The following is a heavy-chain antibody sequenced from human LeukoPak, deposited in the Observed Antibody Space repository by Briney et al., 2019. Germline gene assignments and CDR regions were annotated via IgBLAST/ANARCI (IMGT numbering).Heavy chain of an antibody. J-gene: IGHJ4*02. Sequence: GGSLRLSCAASGFTFSSYWMHWVRQAPGKGLVWVSRINSDGSSTSYADSVKGRFTISRDNAKNTLYLQMNSLRAGDTAVYYCARGGRYYDSSGFYGGTNFDYWGQGTLVTVSS. D-gene: IGHD3-22*01. CDR2: INSDGSST. V-gene: IGHV3-74*01. CDR1: GFTFSSYW. CDR3: ARGGRYYDSSGFYGGTNFDY.